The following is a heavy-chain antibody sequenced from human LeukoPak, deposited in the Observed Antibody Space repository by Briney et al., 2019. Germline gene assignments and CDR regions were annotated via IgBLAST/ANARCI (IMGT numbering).Heavy chain of an antibody. D-gene: IGHD3-3*01. V-gene: IGHV4-59*02. J-gene: IGHJ5*02. Sequence: SETLSLTCTVSGGSVSSYYWSWIRQPPGKGVEWIGYIYYSGSTNYNPSLKSRVTISVDTSKNQFSLKLSSVTAADTAVYYCARDKSLWSGFLSWGQGTLVTVSS. CDR1: GGSVSSYY. CDR2: IYYSGST. CDR3: ARDKSLWSGFLS.